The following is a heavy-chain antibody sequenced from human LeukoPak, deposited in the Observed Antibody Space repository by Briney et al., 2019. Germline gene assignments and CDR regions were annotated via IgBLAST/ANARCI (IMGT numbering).Heavy chain of an antibody. Sequence: GESLRLSCAASGFTFSNFYMSWFRQAPGKGLEWLSYISGSGTNQHYADSVRGRFTISRDSAENSLSLQMDSLRAEDTAVYYCARPVSPNYFYYMDVWGKGTTVTVSS. CDR2: ISGSGTNQ. V-gene: IGHV3-11*01. CDR1: GFTFSNFY. J-gene: IGHJ6*03. CDR3: ARPVSPNYFYYMDV. D-gene: IGHD4-11*01.